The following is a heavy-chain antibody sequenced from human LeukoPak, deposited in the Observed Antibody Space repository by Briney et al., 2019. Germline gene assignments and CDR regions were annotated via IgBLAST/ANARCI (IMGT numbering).Heavy chain of an antibody. CDR3: ARECIVVVPAAGYYYYGMDV. CDR1: RRAWTGYK. D-gene: IGHD2-2*01. CDR2: INPNSGGT. V-gene: IGHV1-2*02. J-gene: IGHJ6*02. Sequence: SWMAARRAWTGYKMHWLRHHQKKRLEWMGWINPNSGGTNYAQKFQGRVTMTRDTSISTAYMELSRLRSDDTAVYYCARECIVVVPAAGYYYYGMDVWGQGTTVTVSS.